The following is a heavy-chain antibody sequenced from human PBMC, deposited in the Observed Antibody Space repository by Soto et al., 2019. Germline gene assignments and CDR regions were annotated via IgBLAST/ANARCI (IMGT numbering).Heavy chain of an antibody. CDR1: GYTFTKYW. J-gene: IGHJ6*02. CDR2: IYPGDSDT. Sequence: PGESLKISCKTSGYTFTKYWIGWVRQMPGKGLEWMGIIYPGDSDTRYSPSFQGQVIISADRSISTAYLQWRSLKASDTAVYYCASLGADSSSSEFPNYYYYGMDVWGQGTTVTVSS. CDR3: ASLGADSSSSEFPNYYYYGMDV. D-gene: IGHD6-6*01. V-gene: IGHV5-51*01.